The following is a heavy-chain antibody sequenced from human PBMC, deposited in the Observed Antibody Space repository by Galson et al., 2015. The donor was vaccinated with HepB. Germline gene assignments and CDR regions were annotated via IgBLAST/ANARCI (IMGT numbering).Heavy chain of an antibody. D-gene: IGHD3-3*01. J-gene: IGHJ4*02. CDR3: ARELYYDSWSGNHTPYYFDY. CDR2: ISSYNGNT. V-gene: IGHV1-18*04. CDR1: GCTFTSYG. Sequence: SVKVSCKASGCTFTSYGISWVRQAPGQGLEWMGWISSYNGNTNYAQKFQGGVTTTTDTSTSTAYMELRSLRSDDTAVYYCARELYYDSWSGNHTPYYFDYWGQGTLVTVSS.